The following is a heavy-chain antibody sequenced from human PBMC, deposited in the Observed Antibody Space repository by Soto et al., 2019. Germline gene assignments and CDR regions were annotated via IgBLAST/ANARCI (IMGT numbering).Heavy chain of an antibody. CDR2: IYYSGST. V-gene: IGHV4-30-4*01. CDR1: GGSISSGDYY. J-gene: IGHJ4*02. Sequence: TLSLTCNVSGGSISSGDYYWSWIRQPPGKGLEWIGYIYYSGSTYYNPSLKSRVTISVDTSKNQFSLKLSSVTAADTAVYYCARDNVSARFFDYWGQGPLVTVSS. D-gene: IGHD6-6*01. CDR3: ARDNVSARFFDY.